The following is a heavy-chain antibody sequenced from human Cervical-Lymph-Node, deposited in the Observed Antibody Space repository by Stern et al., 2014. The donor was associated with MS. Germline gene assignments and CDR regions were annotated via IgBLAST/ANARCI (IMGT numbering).Heavy chain of an antibody. CDR3: ARGYYFDSSVCGDDAFDM. D-gene: IGHD3-22*01. CDR1: GYSFSSYD. CDR2: MNPKNGNK. V-gene: IGHV1-8*01. J-gene: IGHJ3*02. Sequence: QMQLVQSGAEVKEPGASVRVACKASGYSFSSYDINWVRQATGQGLEWMGWMNPKNGNKGFAQKFQGRVTMTRNKSINTAYMELSGLRSEDTAVYYCARGYYFDSSVCGDDAFDMWGQGTMVIVSS.